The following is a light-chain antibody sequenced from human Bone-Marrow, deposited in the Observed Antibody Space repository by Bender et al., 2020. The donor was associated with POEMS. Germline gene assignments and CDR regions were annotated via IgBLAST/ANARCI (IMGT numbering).Light chain of an antibody. CDR3: SSFTSSSLT. J-gene: IGLJ2*01. CDR1: SSDVGGYNY. CDR2: DVA. Sequence: QSALTQPRAVSGSPGQSVTISCTGTSSDVGGYNYVSWYQQHPGKAPKLMISDVAKRPSGVPDRFSGSKSGNTASLTISGLQAEDGADYYCSSFTSSSLTFGGGTKLTVL. V-gene: IGLV2-11*01.